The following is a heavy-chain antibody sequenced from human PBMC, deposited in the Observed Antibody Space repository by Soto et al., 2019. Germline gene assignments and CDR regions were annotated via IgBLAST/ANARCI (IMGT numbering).Heavy chain of an antibody. D-gene: IGHD3-22*01. CDR2: ISYDGSNK. CDR3: ARGNGAYDSSGYFDY. Sequence: GGSLRLSCAVSGFTFSSYGMHWVRQAPGKGLVLVAIISYDGSNKYYADSVKGRFTISRDNSKNTLYLRMNSLRAEDTAVYYCARGNGAYDSSGYFDYWGQGTLVTVSS. CDR1: GFTFSSYG. V-gene: IGHV3-30*03. J-gene: IGHJ4*02.